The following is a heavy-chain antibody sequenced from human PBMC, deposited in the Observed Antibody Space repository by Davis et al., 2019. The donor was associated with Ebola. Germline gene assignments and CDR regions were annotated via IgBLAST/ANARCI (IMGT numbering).Heavy chain of an antibody. CDR1: GFAVSRNY. D-gene: IGHD3-16*01. CDR3: ARSLGGDVHTFFDS. Sequence: PGGSLRLSCAASGFAVSRNYMSWVRQAPRKGLEWVSLIYYGGDTYYADSVKGRFTISRDNSKSTVYLQMNSLRVEDTAVYYCARSLGGDVHTFFDSWGQGTLVSVSS. J-gene: IGHJ4*02. CDR2: IYYGGDT. V-gene: IGHV3-53*01.